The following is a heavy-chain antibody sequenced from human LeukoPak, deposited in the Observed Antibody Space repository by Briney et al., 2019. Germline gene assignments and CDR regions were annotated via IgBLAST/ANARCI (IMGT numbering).Heavy chain of an antibody. V-gene: IGHV1-46*02. CDR3: ARDLDNWNDGGYYMDV. CDR2: INPSGGST. J-gene: IGHJ6*03. Sequence: ASVKVSCKASGYSFNNNAMNWVRQAPGQGLEWMGIINPSGGSTSYAQKFQGRVTMTRDMSTSTVYMELSSLRSEDTAVYYCARDLDNWNDGGYYMDVWGKGTTVTVSS. CDR1: GYSFNNNA. D-gene: IGHD1-1*01.